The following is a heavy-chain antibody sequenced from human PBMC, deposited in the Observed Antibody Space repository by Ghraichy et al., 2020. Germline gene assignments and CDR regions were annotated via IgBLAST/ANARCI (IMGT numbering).Heavy chain of an antibody. CDR2: INSDGSST. D-gene: IGHD1-26*01. CDR1: GFTFSRYW. CDR3: ARGTGVEGTVVVLFDY. J-gene: IGHJ4*02. V-gene: IGHV3-74*01. Sequence: GESLNISCAASGFTFSRYWMHWVRQAPGKGLVWVSRINSDGSSTSYADSVKGRFTISRDNAKNTLYLQMNSLRDEDTAVYYCARGTGVEGTVVVLFDYWGRGTLVHVSS.